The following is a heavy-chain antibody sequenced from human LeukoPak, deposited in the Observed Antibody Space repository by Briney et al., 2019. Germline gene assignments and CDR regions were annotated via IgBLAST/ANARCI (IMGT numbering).Heavy chain of an antibody. CDR1: GGSFSGYY. CDR2: INHSGST. J-gene: IGHJ4*02. Sequence: SETLSLTCAVYGGSFSGYYWSWIRQPPGKGLEWIGEINHSGSTNYNPSLKSRVTISVDTSKNQFSLKLSSVTAADTAVYYCARTRYYYGSGYYFDYWGQGTLVTVSS. V-gene: IGHV4-34*01. CDR3: ARTRYYYGSGYYFDY. D-gene: IGHD3-10*01.